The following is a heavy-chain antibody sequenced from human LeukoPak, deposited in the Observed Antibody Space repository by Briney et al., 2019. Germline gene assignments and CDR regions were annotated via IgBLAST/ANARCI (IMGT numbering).Heavy chain of an antibody. CDR1: GSIFTSYW. V-gene: IGHV5-51*01. J-gene: IGHJ4*02. D-gene: IGHD3-22*01. CDR2: IYPGDSDT. CDR3: ARAAQTYYYDSSGYYSPYYFDY. Sequence: GASLQISCKGSGSIFTSYWIGWVRPLPGKGLEWMGIIYPGDSDTRYSPSFQGQVTISADKSISTAYLQWSSLKASDTAMYYCARAAQTYYYDSSGYYSPYYFDYWGQGTLVTVSS.